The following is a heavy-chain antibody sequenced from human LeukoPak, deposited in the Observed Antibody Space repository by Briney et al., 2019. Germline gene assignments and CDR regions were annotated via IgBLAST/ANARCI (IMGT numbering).Heavy chain of an antibody. V-gene: IGHV1-69*04. Sequence: GSSVKVSCKASGGTFSSYAISWVRQAPGQGLEWMGRIIPILGIANYAQKFQGRVTITADKSTSTAYMELSSLRSEDTAVYHCARASYYYDSSGFPEWYFDYRGQGTLVTVSS. CDR3: ARASYYYDSSGFPEWYFDY. CDR2: IIPILGIA. J-gene: IGHJ4*02. CDR1: GGTFSSYA. D-gene: IGHD3-22*01.